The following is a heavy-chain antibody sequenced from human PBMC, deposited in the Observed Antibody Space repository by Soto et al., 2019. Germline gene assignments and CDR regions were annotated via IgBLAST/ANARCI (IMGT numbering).Heavy chain of an antibody. Sequence: ASVKVSCKTSGYTFTSYALHWVRQAPGQRLEWMGWINAGNGNTKYSQKFQGRVIITRDTSASTAYMELRSLRSEDTAVYYCARDSGGMDVWGQGTTVTVSS. J-gene: IGHJ6*02. V-gene: IGHV1-3*01. CDR2: INAGNGNT. CDR3: ARDSGGMDV. CDR1: GYTFTSYA.